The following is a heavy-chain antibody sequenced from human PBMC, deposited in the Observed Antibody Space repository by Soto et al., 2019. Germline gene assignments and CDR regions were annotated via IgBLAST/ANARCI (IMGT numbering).Heavy chain of an antibody. Sequence: EVQLLESGGGLVQPGGSLRLSCAASGFTFNAYAMTWVRQAPGKGLAWVSAIGGSGGNRYYADSVRGRFTISRDNSKETGDLQMNSLRVEDTGVYYCAIVASDYHGPVDPWGQGILVTVSS. J-gene: IGHJ5*02. CDR3: AIVASDYHGPVDP. CDR1: GFTFNAYA. V-gene: IGHV3-23*01. D-gene: IGHD4-17*01. CDR2: IGGSGGNR.